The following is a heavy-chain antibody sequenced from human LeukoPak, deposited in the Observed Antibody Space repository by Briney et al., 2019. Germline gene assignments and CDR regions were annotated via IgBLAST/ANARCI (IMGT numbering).Heavy chain of an antibody. D-gene: IGHD3-16*01. CDR2: FYHNGST. CDR3: ARRGGEYKYDPYFDS. J-gene: IGHJ4*02. Sequence: SETLSLTCTVSGGSINTYYWSWIRQSPGKGLEWIGSFYHNGSTNYNPSLKSRVTISVDTSKNHFSLKLSSVTAAETAIYYCARRGGEYKYDPYFDSWGQGTLVTVSS. V-gene: IGHV4-59*01. CDR1: GGSINTYY.